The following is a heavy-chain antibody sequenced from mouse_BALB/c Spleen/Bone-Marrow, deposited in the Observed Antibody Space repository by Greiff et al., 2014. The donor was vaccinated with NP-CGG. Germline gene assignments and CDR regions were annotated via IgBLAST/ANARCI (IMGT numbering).Heavy chain of an antibody. J-gene: IGHJ2*01. D-gene: IGHD1-2*01. CDR2: IWAGGST. CDR3: ARYYYSFLDY. Sequence: VKLVESGPGLVAPSQTLSITCTVSGFSLTSYGVHWVRQSPGKGLEWLGVIWAGGSTNYNSALMSRLSISKDNSKSQVFLKMNSLQTDDTAMYYCARYYYSFLDYWGQGTTLTVSS. CDR1: GFSLTSYG. V-gene: IGHV2-9*02.